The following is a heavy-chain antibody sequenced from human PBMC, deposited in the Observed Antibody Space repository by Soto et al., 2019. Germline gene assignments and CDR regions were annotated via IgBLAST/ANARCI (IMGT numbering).Heavy chain of an antibody. Sequence: QVQLVQSGAEVKKPGSSVKVSCKASGGTFSSYAISWVRQAPGQGLEWMGGIIPVFGTANYAQKFQGRVTITEDESTSTAYMELSSLRSEDTAVYYCARDRSCGYCSGGSCYSPFDYWGQGTLVTVSS. CDR1: GGTFSSYA. V-gene: IGHV1-69*01. J-gene: IGHJ4*02. CDR2: IIPVFGTA. D-gene: IGHD2-15*01. CDR3: ARDRSCGYCSGGSCYSPFDY.